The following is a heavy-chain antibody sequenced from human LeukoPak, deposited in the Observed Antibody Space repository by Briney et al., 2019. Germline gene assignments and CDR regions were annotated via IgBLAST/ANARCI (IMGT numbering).Heavy chain of an antibody. CDR2: IYYSGIT. J-gene: IGHJ4*02. CDR1: GGSMSSGSYY. CDR3: ASQRGYSGYDHKGFDN. Sequence: TSETLSLTRTVSGGSMSSGSYYWGWIRQPPGKGLEWIANIYYSGITFYNPSLKSRVTISVDTSKDQFSLRLNSVTAADTAMYYCASQRGYSGYDHKGFDNWGQGVLVTVSS. D-gene: IGHD5-12*01. V-gene: IGHV4-39*07.